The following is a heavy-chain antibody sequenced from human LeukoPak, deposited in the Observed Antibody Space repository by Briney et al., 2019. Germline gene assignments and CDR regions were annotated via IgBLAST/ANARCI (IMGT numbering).Heavy chain of an antibody. CDR2: ITYDGSNK. CDR3: ATVLFYYRSGSYYNGIDY. D-gene: IGHD3-10*01. Sequence: PGGSLRLSCAASGFTFSSYYMHWIRQAPGKGLEWVADITYDGSNKYYADSVKRRFTISRDNSKNSLYLQMNSLRAEDTAVYYCATVLFYYRSGSYYNGIDYWGQGTLVTVSS. J-gene: IGHJ4*02. CDR1: GFTFSSYY. V-gene: IGHV3-30*03.